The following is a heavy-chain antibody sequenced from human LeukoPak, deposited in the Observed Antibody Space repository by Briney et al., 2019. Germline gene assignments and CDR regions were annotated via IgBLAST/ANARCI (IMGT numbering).Heavy chain of an antibody. CDR3: AKDKYSSSLFYFDY. CDR2: ISWNSGSI. D-gene: IGHD6-6*01. CDR1: GFTFDDYA. Sequence: GGSLRLPCAASGFTFDDYAMHWVRQAPGKGLEWVSGISWNSGSIGYADSVKGRFTISRDNAKNSLYLQMNSLRAEDTALYYCAKDKYSSSLFYFDYWGQGTLVTVSS. V-gene: IGHV3-9*01. J-gene: IGHJ4*02.